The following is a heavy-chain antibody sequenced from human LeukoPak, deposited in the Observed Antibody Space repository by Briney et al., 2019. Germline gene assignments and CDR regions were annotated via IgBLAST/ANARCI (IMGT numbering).Heavy chain of an antibody. CDR1: GFTFSSYG. Sequence: GGSLRLSCAASGFTFSSYGMSWVRQAPGKGPEWVSSISSSSSYIYYADSVKGRFTISRDNAKNSLYLQMNSLRAEDTAVYYCARFWRGEAIVVVRGAFDIWGQGTMVTVSS. J-gene: IGHJ3*02. V-gene: IGHV3-21*01. D-gene: IGHD3-22*01. CDR2: ISSSSSYI. CDR3: ARFWRGEAIVVVRGAFDI.